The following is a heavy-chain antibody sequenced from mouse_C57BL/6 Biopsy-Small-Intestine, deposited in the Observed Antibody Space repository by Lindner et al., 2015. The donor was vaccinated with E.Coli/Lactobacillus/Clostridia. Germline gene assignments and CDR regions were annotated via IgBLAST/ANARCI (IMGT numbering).Heavy chain of an antibody. CDR1: GYSFTGYY. V-gene: IGHV1-31*01. Sequence: VQLQESGPELVKPGASVKISCKASGYSFTGYYIHWVKQSHGNILDWIGYISPYNGISSYNQKFKGRATLTVDKSSSTAYMELRSLTPEDSAVYYCAANYGTLAWFAYWGQGTLVTVSA. CDR3: AANYGTLAWFAY. CDR2: ISPYNGIS. J-gene: IGHJ3*01. D-gene: IGHD2-1*01.